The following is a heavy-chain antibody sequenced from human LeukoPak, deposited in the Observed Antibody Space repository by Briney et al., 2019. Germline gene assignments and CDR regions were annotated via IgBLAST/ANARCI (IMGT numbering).Heavy chain of an antibody. J-gene: IGHJ5*02. Sequence: PVGSLILSCAASGVTISSYSLNWVGQAAGKGGQWVSSISSSSSYIYYAESVKCRFTISRDNAKNSLYLQMNSLRAEDTAVYYCARDHYDSSGYFQFDPWGPGTLVTVSS. V-gene: IGHV3-21*01. D-gene: IGHD3-22*01. CDR1: GVTISSYS. CDR3: ARDHYDSSGYFQFDP. CDR2: ISSSSSYI.